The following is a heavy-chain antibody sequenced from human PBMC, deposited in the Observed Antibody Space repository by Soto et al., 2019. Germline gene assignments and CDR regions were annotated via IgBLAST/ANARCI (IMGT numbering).Heavy chain of an antibody. CDR1: GYTFTNYD. CDR2: MNPDSGDT. CDR3: AKVGFPYSYGYLSYY. V-gene: IGHV1-8*01. J-gene: IGHJ4*02. D-gene: IGHD5-18*01. Sequence: GASVKVSCKASGYTFTNYDINWVRQATGQGLEWMGWMNPDSGDTRYAQKFQGRVTMTRDTSISTAYMELNSLRVEDTAVYYCAKVGFPYSYGYLSYYWGQGTLVTVSS.